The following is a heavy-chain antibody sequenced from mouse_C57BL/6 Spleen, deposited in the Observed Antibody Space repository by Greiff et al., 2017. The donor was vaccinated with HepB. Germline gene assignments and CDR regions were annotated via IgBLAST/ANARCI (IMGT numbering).Heavy chain of an antibody. V-gene: IGHV1-18*01. CDR1: GYTFTDYN. D-gene: IGHD4-1*01. CDR3: ARRVWDYWYFDV. CDR2: INPNNGGT. Sequence: VQLQQSGPELVKPGASVKIPCKASGYTFTDYNMDWVKQSHGKSLEWIGDINPNNGGTIYNQKFKGKATLTVDKSSSTAYMELRSLTSEDTAVYYCARRVWDYWYFDVWGTGTTVTVSS. J-gene: IGHJ1*03.